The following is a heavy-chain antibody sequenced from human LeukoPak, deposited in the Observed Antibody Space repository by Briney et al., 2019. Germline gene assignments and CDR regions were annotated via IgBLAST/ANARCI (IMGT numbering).Heavy chain of an antibody. CDR2: IYTSGRT. CDR3: ASSQEDIVVVPAASQGYYYYMDV. J-gene: IGHJ6*03. Sequence: SETLSLTCTVSGGSISSGSYYWSWIRQPAGKGLEWIGRIYTSGRTNYNHSLKSRATIAVDTSKNQFSLKLSSVTAADTAVYYCASSQEDIVVVPAASQGYYYYMDVWGKGTTVTVSS. V-gene: IGHV4-61*02. CDR1: GGSISSGSYY. D-gene: IGHD2-2*01.